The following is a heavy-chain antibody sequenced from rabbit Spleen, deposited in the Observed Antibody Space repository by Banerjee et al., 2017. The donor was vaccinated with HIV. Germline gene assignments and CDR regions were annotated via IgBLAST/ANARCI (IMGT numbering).Heavy chain of an antibody. J-gene: IGHJ4*01. CDR1: GFSFSSSYY. CDR2: IYAGSSGST. CDR3: ARDPTYAGGTDYADLYL. D-gene: IGHD8-1*01. V-gene: IGHV1S40*01. Sequence: QSLEESGGDLVKPGASLTLTCTASGFSFSSSYYMCWVRQAPGKGLEWIACIYAGSSGSTYYASWAKGRFTISKTSSTTVNLQMTSLTAADTATYFCARDPTYAGGTDYADLYLWGPGTLVTVS.